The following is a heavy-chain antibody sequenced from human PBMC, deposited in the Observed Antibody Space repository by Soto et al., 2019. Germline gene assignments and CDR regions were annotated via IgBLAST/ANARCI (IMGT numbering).Heavy chain of an antibody. V-gene: IGHV3-48*03. J-gene: IGHJ3*02. CDR3: ARDRDYTTDDYGNDAFDI. CDR2: ISSSGSTK. Sequence: EVQLVESGGGLIQPGGSLSLSCAASGFTFSNYEINWVRQAPGKGLEWVSYISSSGSTKYYADSVKGRFTISRDNARNSLSLQMNSLRVEDTAVYFCARDRDYTTDDYGNDAFDIWGHGTMVTVSS. CDR1: GFTFSNYE. D-gene: IGHD4-17*01.